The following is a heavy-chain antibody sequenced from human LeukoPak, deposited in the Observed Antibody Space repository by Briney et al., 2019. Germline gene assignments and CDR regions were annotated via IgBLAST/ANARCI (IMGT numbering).Heavy chain of an antibody. CDR3: ARDQGGYSTDFNF. D-gene: IGHD5-12*01. V-gene: IGHV3-23*01. CDR1: GFTFSSSV. CDR2: INGDGTRT. J-gene: IGHJ4*02. Sequence: PGGSLRLSCAASGFTFSSSVMSWVRQAPGKGLEWVSTINGDGTRTYYSVSSNGRFTISRDNSMNTLYLQMNGLRAEDTAVYYCARDQGGYSTDFNFWGQGTLVTVSS.